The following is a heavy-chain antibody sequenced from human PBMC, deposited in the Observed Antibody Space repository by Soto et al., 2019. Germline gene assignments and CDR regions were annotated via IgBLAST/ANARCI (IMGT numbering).Heavy chain of an antibody. J-gene: IGHJ4*02. CDR3: AKDRSWGSDPILFDY. Sequence: EVQLLESGGGLVQPGGSLRLSCAASGFTFSSYAMSWVRQAPGKGLEWVSAISGSGGSTYYADSVKGRFTISRDNSKNTLYLQLNSLRAEDTAVYYCAKDRSWGSDPILFDYLGQGTLVTDSS. V-gene: IGHV3-23*01. CDR1: GFTFSSYA. D-gene: IGHD6-25*01. CDR2: ISGSGGST.